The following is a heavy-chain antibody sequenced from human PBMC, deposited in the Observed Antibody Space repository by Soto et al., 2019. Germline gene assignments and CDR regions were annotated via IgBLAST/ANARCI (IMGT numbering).Heavy chain of an antibody. Sequence: SETLSLTCTVSGGSISSDYWSWIRQPPGKGLEWIGYIYYSGSTNYNPSLKSRVTISVDTSKNQFSLKLNSVTAADTAVYYCARGATMVRGVIWVHFDYWGQGTLVTVSS. CDR2: IYYSGST. V-gene: IGHV4-59*01. D-gene: IGHD3-10*01. CDR3: ARGATMVRGVIWVHFDY. CDR1: GGSISSDY. J-gene: IGHJ4*02.